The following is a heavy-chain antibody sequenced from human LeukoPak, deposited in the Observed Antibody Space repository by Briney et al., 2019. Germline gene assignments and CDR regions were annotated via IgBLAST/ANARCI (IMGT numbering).Heavy chain of an antibody. D-gene: IGHD4-17*01. J-gene: IGHJ6*03. Sequence: GASVKVSCKASGYTFTGCHMHWVRQAPGQELEWMGWINPNSGGTNYAQKFQGRVTMTRDTSISTAYMELSRLRSDDTAVYYCARDNYGDYSDYYYYYMDVWGKGTTVTVSS. CDR2: INPNSGGT. CDR3: ARDNYGDYSDYYYYYMDV. CDR1: GYTFTGCH. V-gene: IGHV1-2*02.